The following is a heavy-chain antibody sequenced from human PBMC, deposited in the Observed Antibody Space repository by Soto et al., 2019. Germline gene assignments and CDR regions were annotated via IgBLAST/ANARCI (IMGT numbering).Heavy chain of an antibody. V-gene: IGHV4-34*01. J-gene: IGHJ5*02. CDR1: GGSFSGYY. Sequence: SETLSLTCAVYGGSFSGYYWSWIRQPPGKGLEWIGEINHSGSTNYNPSLKSRVTISVDTSKNQFSLKLSSVTAADTAVYYCAREGSSGYYVWFDPWGQGTLVTVSS. CDR3: AREGSSGYYVWFDP. CDR2: INHSGST. D-gene: IGHD3-22*01.